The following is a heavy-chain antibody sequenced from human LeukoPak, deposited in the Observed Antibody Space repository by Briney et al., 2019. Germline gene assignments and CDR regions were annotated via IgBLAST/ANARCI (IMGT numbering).Heavy chain of an antibody. J-gene: IGHJ4*02. CDR3: ARGGMGIQLWSFDY. CDR1: GYTFTGYY. CDR2: INPSGGST. D-gene: IGHD5-18*01. V-gene: IGHV1-46*01. Sequence: ASVKVSCKASGYTFTGYYMHWVRQAPGHGLEWMGIINPSGGSTRYAQQFQGRITLTRDTSTSAVYMELSSLTSDDTAVYYCARGGMGIQLWSFDYWSRGTLVTVSS.